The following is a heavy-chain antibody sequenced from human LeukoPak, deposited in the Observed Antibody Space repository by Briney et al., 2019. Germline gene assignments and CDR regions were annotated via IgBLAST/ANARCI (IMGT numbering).Heavy chain of an antibody. D-gene: IGHD2-15*01. CDR2: INPSGGST. J-gene: IGHJ5*02. CDR3: ARASLVVAALNWFDP. V-gene: IGHV1-46*01. Sequence: VASVKVSCKASGYTFTSYYMHWVRQAPRQGLEWMGIINPSGGSTSYAQKFQGRVTMTRDTSTSTVYMELSSLRSEDTAVYYCARASLVVAALNWFDPWGQGTLVTVSS. CDR1: GYTFTSYY.